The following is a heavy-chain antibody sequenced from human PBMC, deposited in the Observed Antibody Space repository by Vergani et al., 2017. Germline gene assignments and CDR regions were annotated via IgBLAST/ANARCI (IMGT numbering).Heavy chain of an antibody. Sequence: QVQLQESGPGLVKPSQTLSLTCTVSGGSISSGSYYWSWIRQPAGKGLEWIGRIYTSGSTNYNPSLKSRVTISVDTSKNQFSLMLSSVTAADRAVYYCARDLCSGGSCTDYWGQGTLVTVSS. V-gene: IGHV4-61*02. J-gene: IGHJ4*02. CDR1: GGSISSGSYY. CDR2: IYTSGST. D-gene: IGHD2-15*01. CDR3: ARDLCSGGSCTDY.